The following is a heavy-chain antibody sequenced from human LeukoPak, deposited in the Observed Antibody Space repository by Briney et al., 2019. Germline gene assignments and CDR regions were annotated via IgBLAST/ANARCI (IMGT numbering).Heavy chain of an antibody. CDR1: GGSFSGYY. Sequence: SETLSLTCAVYGGSFSGYYWSWIRQPPGKGLEWIGEINHSGSTNYNPSLKSRVTISVDTSKNQFSLKLSSVTAADTAVYYCAGPYGRKDAFDIWGQGTMVTVSS. D-gene: IGHD3-16*01. V-gene: IGHV4-34*01. J-gene: IGHJ3*02. CDR2: INHSGST. CDR3: AGPYGRKDAFDI.